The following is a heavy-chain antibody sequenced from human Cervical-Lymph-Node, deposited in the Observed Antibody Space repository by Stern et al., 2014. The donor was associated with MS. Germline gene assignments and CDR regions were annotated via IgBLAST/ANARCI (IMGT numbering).Heavy chain of an antibody. CDR1: GFTFSTSA. V-gene: IGHV3-23*04. CDR2: IGGSGDST. D-gene: IGHD3-22*01. J-gene: IGHJ5*01. Sequence: EDQLVESGGGLVQPGGSLRLSCAASGFTFSTSAMSWVRQAPGKGLEWVSAIGGSGDSTYYADSVKGRFTISRDNSKNTLYLQMNSLRAEDTAVYYCAKDDYYYDSGGYLGWFDSWGQGTLVTVSS. CDR3: AKDDYYYDSGGYLGWFDS.